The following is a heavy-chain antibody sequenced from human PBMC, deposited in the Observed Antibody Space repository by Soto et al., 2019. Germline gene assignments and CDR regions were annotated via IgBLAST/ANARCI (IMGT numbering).Heavy chain of an antibody. CDR3: ARHTPAISISDH. D-gene: IGHD2-15*01. J-gene: IGHJ4*02. Sequence: PSETLSLTCTVSGGSISSYYWSWIRQPPGKGMEWIGYVHHSWGSTYNPSLQSRVAISVDTSKSQFSLKLSSVTAADTAVYYCARHTPAISISDHWGQGTLVTVSS. CDR2: VHHSWGS. CDR1: GGSISSYY. V-gene: IGHV4-59*08.